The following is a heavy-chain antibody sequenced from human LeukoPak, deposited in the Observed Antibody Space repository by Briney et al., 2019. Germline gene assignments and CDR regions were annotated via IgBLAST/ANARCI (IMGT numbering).Heavy chain of an antibody. J-gene: IGHJ4*02. CDR3: ARALYGSGSYYNEPHFDY. CDR2: IYYSGST. CDR1: GGSISSGGYY. V-gene: IGHV4-31*03. D-gene: IGHD3-10*01. Sequence: SQTLSLTCTVSGGSISSGGYYWSWIRQHPGKGLEWIGYIYYSGSTYYNPSLKSRVTISVDTSKNQFSLKLSSVTAADTAVYYCARALYGSGSYYNEPHFDYWGQGTLVTVSS.